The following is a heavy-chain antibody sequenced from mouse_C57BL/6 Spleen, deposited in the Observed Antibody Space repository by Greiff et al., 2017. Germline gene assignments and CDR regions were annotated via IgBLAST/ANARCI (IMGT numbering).Heavy chain of an antibody. CDR2: IDSENCDT. CDR3: TTGGGFFDY. J-gene: IGHJ2*01. V-gene: IGHV14-4*01. Sequence: LMESGAELVRPGASVKLSCTASGFNIKDDYMHWVKQRPEQGLEWIGWIDSENCDTEYASKFQGKATITADTSSNTAYLQLSSLTSEDTAVYYCTTGGGFFDYWGQGTTLTGPS. CDR1: GFNIKDDY.